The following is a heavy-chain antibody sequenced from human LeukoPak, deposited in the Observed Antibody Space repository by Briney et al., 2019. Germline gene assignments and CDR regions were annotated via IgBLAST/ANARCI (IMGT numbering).Heavy chain of an antibody. J-gene: IGHJ6*02. D-gene: IGHD6-19*01. V-gene: IGHV4-61*02. CDR2: KDTSGTT. Sequence: PSQTLSLTCTVSGGSIRSGSYYWSWIRQPAGKGLEWVGRKDTSGTTNYNPSLKSRVSISVDTSKNQFSLKLSSVTAADTAVYYCARLNSSGWPSYYYYGMDVWGQGTTVTVSS. CDR1: GGSIRSGSYY. CDR3: ARLNSSGWPSYYYYGMDV.